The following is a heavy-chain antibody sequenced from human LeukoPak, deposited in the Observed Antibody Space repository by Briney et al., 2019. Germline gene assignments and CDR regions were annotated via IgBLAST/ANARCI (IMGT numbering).Heavy chain of an antibody. V-gene: IGHV3-30*02. CDR3: ARVLEVGATRVYDAFDI. CDR2: IRSDGSNK. J-gene: IGHJ3*02. CDR1: GFTFSNYG. Sequence: GGSLRLSCAASGFTFSNYGMHWVRQAPGKGLEWVAFIRSDGSNKYYADSVKGRFTISRDNSKNTLYLQMNSLRAEDTAVYYCARVLEVGATRVYDAFDIWGQGTMVTVSS. D-gene: IGHD1-26*01.